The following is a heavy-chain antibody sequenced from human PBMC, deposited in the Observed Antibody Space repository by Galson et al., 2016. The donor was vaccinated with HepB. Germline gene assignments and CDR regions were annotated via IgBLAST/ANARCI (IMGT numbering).Heavy chain of an antibody. D-gene: IGHD3-3*01. J-gene: IGHJ4*02. CDR2: ISGSGGGT. Sequence: SLRLSCAASGFTFSTYAMSWVRQAPGQGLEWLSVISGSGGGTKYADSVKGRFTISRDNSKNTLYLQMNSLRAEDTAIYYCAKVLENGRGDFWGQGTLVTVSS. V-gene: IGHV3-23*01. CDR1: GFTFSTYA. CDR3: AKVLENGRGDF.